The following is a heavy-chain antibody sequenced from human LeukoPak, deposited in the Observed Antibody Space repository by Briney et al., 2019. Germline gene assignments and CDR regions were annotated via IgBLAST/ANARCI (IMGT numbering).Heavy chain of an antibody. CDR3: ARARRIAVTGTFLDP. CDR2: ISGSGGST. Sequence: PGGSLRLSCAASGFTFSRFALSWVRQAPGKGLEWVSGISGSGGSTYHADSVKGRFTISRDSSKNTLYLQMSSLRAEDTAVYYCARARRIAVTGTFLDPWGQGALVTVSS. J-gene: IGHJ5*02. V-gene: IGHV3-23*01. CDR1: GFTFSRFA. D-gene: IGHD6-19*01.